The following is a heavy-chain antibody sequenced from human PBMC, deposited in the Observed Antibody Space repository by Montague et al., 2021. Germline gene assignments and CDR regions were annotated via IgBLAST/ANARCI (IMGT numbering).Heavy chain of an antibody. CDR2: ISTTGVTT. J-gene: IGHJ4*02. Sequence: GSLRLSCTASGFTFSNFAMAWVRQAPGKGLEWVSTISTTGVTTYYADSVKGRFTISRDNSRNTLYLQMNSLRAEDTAVYYCAKGPPYGWGSYYTGGYFDYWGQGTLVTVSS. CDR3: AKGPPYGWGSYYTGGYFDY. CDR1: GFTFSNFA. D-gene: IGHD3-10*01. V-gene: IGHV3-23*01.